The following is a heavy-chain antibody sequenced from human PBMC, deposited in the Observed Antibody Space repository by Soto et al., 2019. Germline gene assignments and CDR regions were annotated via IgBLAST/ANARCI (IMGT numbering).Heavy chain of an antibody. Sequence: ASVKVSCKVSGYTLTELSMHWVRQAPGKGLEWMGWINADNGETNYAQKFQGRVTMTTDTSTSTAYMELRSLRSDDTAVYYCAREVVALDYWGQGTLVTVSS. CDR3: AREVVALDY. CDR1: GYTLTELS. D-gene: IGHD2-15*01. CDR2: INADNGET. J-gene: IGHJ4*02. V-gene: IGHV1-24*01.